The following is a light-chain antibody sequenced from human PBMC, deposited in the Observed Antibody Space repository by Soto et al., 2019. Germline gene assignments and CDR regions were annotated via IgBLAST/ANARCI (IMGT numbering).Light chain of an antibody. CDR2: EVS. CDR1: SSDVGGYNY. CDR3: SSYTGSSTPYV. Sequence: QSVLTQPASVSGSPGQSITISCTGTSSDVGGYNYVSWYQQHPGKAPKLMIYEVSNRPSGISNRFSGSKSGNTASLTISGLQAEDEADYYCSSYTGSSTPYVFGTGTKLTAL. V-gene: IGLV2-14*01. J-gene: IGLJ1*01.